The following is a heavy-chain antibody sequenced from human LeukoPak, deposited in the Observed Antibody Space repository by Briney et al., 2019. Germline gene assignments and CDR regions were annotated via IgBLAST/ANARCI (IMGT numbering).Heavy chain of an antibody. V-gene: IGHV1-18*01. Sequence: ASVKVSCKASGGTFSSYAISWVRQAPGQGLEWMGWISAYNGNTNYAQKLQGRVTMTTDTSTSTAYMELRSLRSDDTAVYYCARGVLLWFGETGTADYWGQGTLVTVSS. CDR3: ARGVLLWFGETGTADY. CDR2: ISAYNGNT. J-gene: IGHJ4*02. CDR1: GGTFSSYA. D-gene: IGHD3-10*01.